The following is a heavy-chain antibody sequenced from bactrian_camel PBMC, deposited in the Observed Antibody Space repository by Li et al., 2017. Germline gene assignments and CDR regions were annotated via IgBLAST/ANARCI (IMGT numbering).Heavy chain of an antibody. CDR2: AYTDSNT. CDR3: AKGWWLVAGVDY. CDR1: GFTFSSNA. V-gene: IGHV3S10*01. D-gene: IGHD6*01. J-gene: IGHJ4*01. Sequence: VQLVESGGGLAQPGGSLRLSCEASGFTFSSNAMNWVRQAPGKGLEWLSIAYTDSNTNYADSVKGRFATSRDNSKNTVYLELNSLKTEDTAMYYCAKGWWLVAGVDYWGQGTQVTVS.